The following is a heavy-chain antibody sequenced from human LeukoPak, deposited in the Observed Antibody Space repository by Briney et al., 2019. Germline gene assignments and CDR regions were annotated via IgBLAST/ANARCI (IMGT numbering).Heavy chain of an antibody. CDR3: AKDQLSSSSPFDY. D-gene: IGHD6-6*01. Sequence: SVKVSCKASGGTFSSYAISWVRQAPGQGLEWMGRIIPILGIANYAQKFQGRVTITADKSTSTAYMELSSLRSEDTAVYYCAKDQLSSSSPFDYWGQGTLVTVSS. CDR1: GGTFSSYA. J-gene: IGHJ4*02. V-gene: IGHV1-69*04. CDR2: IIPILGIA.